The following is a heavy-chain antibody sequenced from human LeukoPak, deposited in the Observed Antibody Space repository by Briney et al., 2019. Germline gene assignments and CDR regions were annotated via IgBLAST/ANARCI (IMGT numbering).Heavy chain of an antibody. Sequence: SETLRLTCGVSGVSFSSYSWSWIRQAPGKGLEWIGYIYDSGTTSYNPSLKSRVTISMDRSKNQFSLNLSSVTAADTAVYYCARSRDPFYFDNWGQGTIVTVSS. CDR1: GVSFSSYS. CDR3: ARSRDPFYFDN. J-gene: IGHJ4*01. V-gene: IGHV4-59*01. CDR2: IYDSGTT.